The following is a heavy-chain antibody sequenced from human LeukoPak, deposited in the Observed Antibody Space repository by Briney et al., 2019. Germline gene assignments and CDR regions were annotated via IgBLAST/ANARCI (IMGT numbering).Heavy chain of an antibody. CDR2: INHSGST. D-gene: IGHD6-13*01. CDR3: ARGKTIGYSSSWYGRGVFDI. Sequence: PSETLSLTCAVYGGSFSGYYWSWIRQPPGKGLEWIGEINHSGSTNHNPSLKSRVTISVDTSKNQFSLKLSSVTAADTAVYYCARGKTIGYSSSWYGRGVFDIWGQGTMVTVSS. CDR1: GGSFSGYY. J-gene: IGHJ3*02. V-gene: IGHV4-34*01.